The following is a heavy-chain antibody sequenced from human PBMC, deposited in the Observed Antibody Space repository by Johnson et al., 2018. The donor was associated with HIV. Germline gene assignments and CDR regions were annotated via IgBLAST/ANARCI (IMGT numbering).Heavy chain of an antibody. D-gene: IGHD5-24*01. J-gene: IGHJ3*02. CDR3: ARFGRGGSHAFDI. Sequence: VQLVESGGGVVQPGGSLRLSCAASGFTFSSYAMHWVRQAPGKGLEYVSAISSNGGSTYYANSVKGRFTITRDNAKNTLFLQMNSRSAEDTALYYCARFGRGGSHAFDIWGQGTMVTVSS. CDR2: ISSNGGST. CDR1: GFTFSSYA. V-gene: IGHV3-64*01.